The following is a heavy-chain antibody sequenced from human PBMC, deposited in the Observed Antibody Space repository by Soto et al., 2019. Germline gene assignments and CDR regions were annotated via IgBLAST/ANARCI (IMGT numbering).Heavy chain of an antibody. CDR1: GFSLTTSGVG. Sequence: QITLKESGPALVKPTQTLTLTCTFSGFSLTTSGVGVGWLRPPPGKAPEWLALISWDDDKRCSPSLKTRLTSSKDTCTTQVVLTMTNMDPVDTATYYCARFTTISEKWLDSWGHGTQVTVSS. D-gene: IGHD3-22*01. J-gene: IGHJ5*01. V-gene: IGHV2-5*02. CDR2: ISWDDDK. CDR3: ARFTTISEKWLDS.